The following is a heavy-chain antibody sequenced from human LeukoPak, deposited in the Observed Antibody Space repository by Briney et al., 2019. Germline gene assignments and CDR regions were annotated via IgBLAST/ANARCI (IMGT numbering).Heavy chain of an antibody. Sequence: GGSLRLSCAAPGFTFSNYGMHWVRQAPGKGQQWVAVLWYDGSNKYDADSVKGRVTISRDNSKNTLYLQMNSLRADDTAVHYSARDYSYGHDGGMDVCGQGTTVTVSS. D-gene: IGHD5-18*01. CDR2: LWYDGSNK. CDR1: GFTFSNYG. J-gene: IGHJ6*02. CDR3: ARDYSYGHDGGMDV. V-gene: IGHV3-33*01.